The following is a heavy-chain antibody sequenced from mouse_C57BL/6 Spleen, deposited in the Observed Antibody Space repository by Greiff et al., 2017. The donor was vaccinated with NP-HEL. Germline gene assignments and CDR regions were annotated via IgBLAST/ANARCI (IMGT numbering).Heavy chain of an antibody. CDR1: GFSLTSYG. D-gene: IGHD2-4*01. V-gene: IGHV2-2*01. CDR3: ARNGDYDAYYYAMDY. J-gene: IGHJ4*01. CDR2: IWSGGST. Sequence: VQLKQSGPGLVQPSQSLSITCTVSGFSLTSYGVHWVRQSPGKGLEWLGVIWSGGSTDYNAAFISRLSISKDNSKSQVFFKMNCLQADDTAIYYCARNGDYDAYYYAMDYWGQGTSVTVSS.